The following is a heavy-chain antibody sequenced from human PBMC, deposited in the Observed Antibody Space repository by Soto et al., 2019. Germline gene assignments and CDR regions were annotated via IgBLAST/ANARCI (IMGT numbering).Heavy chain of an antibody. CDR1: GGSISSGDYY. CDR2: IYYSGST. J-gene: IGHJ6*02. V-gene: IGHV4-30-4*01. CDR3: AASIFYYGMDV. Sequence: PSETLSLTCTVSGGSISSGDYYWSWIRQPPGKGLEWIGYIYYSGSTYYNPSLKSRVTISVDTSKNQFSLKLSSVTAADTAIYYCAASIFYYGMDVWGQGTTVTVSS.